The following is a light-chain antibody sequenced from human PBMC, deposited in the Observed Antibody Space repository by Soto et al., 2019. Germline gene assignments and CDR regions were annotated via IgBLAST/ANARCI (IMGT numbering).Light chain of an antibody. CDR2: RAS. CDR1: ESVSSN. V-gene: IGKV3-15*01. Sequence: ERVMTQSRATLSVSPGESATISCRASESVSSNLAWYQQRPGQAPRLLIYRASTRATDIPARFSGSGSGTEFTLTISSLQSEDFAVYYCQPYNKWRPWSFGQGTKV. CDR3: QPYNKWRPWS. J-gene: IGKJ1*01.